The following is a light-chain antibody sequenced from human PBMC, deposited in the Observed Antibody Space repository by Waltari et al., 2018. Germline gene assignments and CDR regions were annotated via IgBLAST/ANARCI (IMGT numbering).Light chain of an antibody. J-gene: IGKJ5*01. Sequence: TQSPSTLSAFVGERATLSCRASQSVTSTYLAWYQQKPGRSPRLLIYGTSSRATGVPDRFSGGGSATDFTLTITRLEPEDFAVYYCQQYSQSPITFGQGTRLDNK. CDR2: GTS. CDR3: QQYSQSPIT. CDR1: QSVTSTY. V-gene: IGKV3-20*01.